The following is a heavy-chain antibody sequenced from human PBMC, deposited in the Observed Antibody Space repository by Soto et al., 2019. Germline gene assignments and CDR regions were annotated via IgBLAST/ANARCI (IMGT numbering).Heavy chain of an antibody. CDR1: GFTFSSYN. CDR2: ISSSSSYI. CDR3: ARDATYYFDSSGPLY. Sequence: GGSLRLSCAASGFTFSSYNMNWVRQAPGKGLEWVSSISSSSSYIYYADSVKGRFTISRDNAKNSLYLQITSLRAEDTAVYYCARDATYYFDSSGPLYWGQGSLVTVSS. J-gene: IGHJ4*02. D-gene: IGHD3-22*01. V-gene: IGHV3-21*01.